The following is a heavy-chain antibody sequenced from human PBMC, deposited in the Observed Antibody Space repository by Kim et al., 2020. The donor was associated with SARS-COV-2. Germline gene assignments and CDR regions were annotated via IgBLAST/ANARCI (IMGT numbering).Heavy chain of an antibody. CDR1: GGSFSGYH. Sequence: SETLSLTCAVYGGSFSGYHWSWIRQPPGKGLEWIGEINHSGSINRNPSLKSRGTTSIDTSKNQFSLKLTSVTAADTVYYYCARGRAGVVPAPVLGIGHHYEYFVMDVWGRGTTVTVS. D-gene: IGHD2-2*02. J-gene: IGHJ6*02. V-gene: IGHV4-34*01. CDR3: ARGRAGVVPAPVLGIGHHYEYFVMDV. CDR2: INHSGSI.